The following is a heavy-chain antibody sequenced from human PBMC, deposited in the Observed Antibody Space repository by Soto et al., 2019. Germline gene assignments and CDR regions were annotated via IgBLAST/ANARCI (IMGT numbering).Heavy chain of an antibody. V-gene: IGHV4-30-4*01. CDR1: GGSISGGVYY. CDR3: AREIIPLTTDWYFDL. CDR2: IFDSGST. J-gene: IGHJ2*01. D-gene: IGHD4-17*01. Sequence: QVQLQESGPGLVKPSQTLSLTCTVSGGSISGGVYYWSWIRQPPGKGLEWIGYIFDSGSTYYNPSLKSRVTLSGDTSKNQVPLRLSSVTAADTAVYYCAREIIPLTTDWYFDLWGRGTLVTVSS.